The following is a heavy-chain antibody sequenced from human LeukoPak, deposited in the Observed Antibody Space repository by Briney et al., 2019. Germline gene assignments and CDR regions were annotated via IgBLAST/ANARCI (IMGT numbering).Heavy chain of an antibody. CDR2: ISSDGSNK. V-gene: IGHV3-30*04. CDR1: GFTFSSYA. J-gene: IGHJ4*02. Sequence: SGGSLRLSCAASGFTFSSYAMNWVRQAPGKGLEWVAVISSDGSNKYHADFVRGRITISRDNAKSSLSLQMTSLRADDTAVYYCARVPWSSVTILDYWGQGTLVTVSS. D-gene: IGHD3-10*01. CDR3: ARVPWSSVTILDY.